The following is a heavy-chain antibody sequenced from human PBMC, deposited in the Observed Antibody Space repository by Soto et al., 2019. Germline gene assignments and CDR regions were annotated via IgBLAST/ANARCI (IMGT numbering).Heavy chain of an antibody. Sequence: SETLSLTCTVSGGSISSYYWSWIRQPPGKGLEWIGYIYYSGSTNYNPSLKSRVTISVDTSKNQFYLKLNSMTAAYTAVYYCARHNYGSGSTYFDYWGQGTLVTVSS. CDR2: IYYSGST. CDR1: GGSISSYY. J-gene: IGHJ4*02. V-gene: IGHV4-59*08. D-gene: IGHD3-10*01. CDR3: ARHNYGSGSTYFDY.